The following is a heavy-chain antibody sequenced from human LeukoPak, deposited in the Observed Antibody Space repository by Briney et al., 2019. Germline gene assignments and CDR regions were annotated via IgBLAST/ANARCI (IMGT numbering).Heavy chain of an antibody. CDR3: AKLVQRRDAFDI. V-gene: IGHV3-30*02. CDR1: GFTFDDFF. J-gene: IGHJ3*02. CDR2: IRYDGSNK. D-gene: IGHD5-24*01. Sequence: PGGSLRLSCAASGFTFDDFFMSWVRQAPGKGLEWVAFIRYDGSNKYYADSVKGRFTISRDNSKNTLDLQMNSLRAEDTAVYYCAKLVQRRDAFDIWGQGTMVTVSS.